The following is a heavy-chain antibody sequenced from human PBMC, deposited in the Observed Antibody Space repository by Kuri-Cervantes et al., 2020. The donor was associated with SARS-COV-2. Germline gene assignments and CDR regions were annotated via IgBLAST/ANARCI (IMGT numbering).Heavy chain of an antibody. CDR1: GYTFTSYY. Sequence: ASVKVSCKASGYTFTSYYMHWVRQAPGQGLEWMGIINPSGGSTSYAQKFQGRVTMTRDTSTSTVYMELSSLRSEDTAVYYCVREPGVDTAMVPTGFDPWGQGTLVTASS. CDR3: VREPGVDTAMVPTGFDP. V-gene: IGHV1-46*01. CDR2: INPSGGST. D-gene: IGHD5-18*01. J-gene: IGHJ5*02.